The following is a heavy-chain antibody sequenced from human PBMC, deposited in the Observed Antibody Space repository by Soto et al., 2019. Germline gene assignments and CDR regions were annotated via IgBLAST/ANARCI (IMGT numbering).Heavy chain of an antibody. Sequence: QVQLQESGPGLVTPSQTLSLTCTVSGGSISSGGYYWSWIRQHPGKGLEWIGYIYYTGSTYYNPSLKSRVTISVDTSKNQFSLSLTSLTAADTAVYYCARQRSGYDGYGKYSWFDPWGHGSLVTVSS. J-gene: IGHJ5*02. D-gene: IGHD5-12*01. V-gene: IGHV4-31*03. CDR3: ARQRSGYDGYGKYSWFDP. CDR2: IYYTGST. CDR1: GGSISSGGYY.